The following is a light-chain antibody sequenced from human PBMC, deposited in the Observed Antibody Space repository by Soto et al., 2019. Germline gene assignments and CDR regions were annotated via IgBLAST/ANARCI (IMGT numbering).Light chain of an antibody. J-gene: IGKJ1*01. Sequence: DIQMTQSPSSLSASVGDRVTITCRASQGIGNGLGWYQQKPGKAPNRLIYAASSLQSGVPSRFSGSGSGTEFTLTISSLQPEDFATYYCLQHNSYPRTFGQGTKVDIK. CDR1: QGIGNG. CDR2: AAS. V-gene: IGKV1-17*01. CDR3: LQHNSYPRT.